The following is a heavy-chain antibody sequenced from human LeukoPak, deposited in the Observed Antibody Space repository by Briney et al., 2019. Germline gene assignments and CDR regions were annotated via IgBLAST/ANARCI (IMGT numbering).Heavy chain of an antibody. V-gene: IGHV4-59*01. CDR2: ISYTGST. J-gene: IGHJ4*02. CDR1: GGSISSYY. D-gene: IGHD1-1*01. CDR3: ARDKSLGGNWYGNDY. Sequence: PSETLSLTCTVSGGSISSYYWSWIRQSPGKGLEWIGYISYTGSTNYNPSLSTRVTISLDTSKNQFSLKLTSVTAADTALYYCARDKSLGGNWYGNDYWGQGTLVTVSS.